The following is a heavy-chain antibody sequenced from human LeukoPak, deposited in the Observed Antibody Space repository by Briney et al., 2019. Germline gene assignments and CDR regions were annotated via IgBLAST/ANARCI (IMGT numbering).Heavy chain of an antibody. V-gene: IGHV4-4*09. CDR1: GGSISSYY. Sequence: SETLSLTCTVSGGSISSYYWSWIRQPPGKGLEWIGYIYTSGSTNCNPSLKSRVTISVDTSKNQFSLKLSSVTAADTAVYYCARQKSIYYDSSEGYFDYWGQGTLVTVSS. J-gene: IGHJ4*02. CDR2: IYTSGST. CDR3: ARQKSIYYDSSEGYFDY. D-gene: IGHD3-22*01.